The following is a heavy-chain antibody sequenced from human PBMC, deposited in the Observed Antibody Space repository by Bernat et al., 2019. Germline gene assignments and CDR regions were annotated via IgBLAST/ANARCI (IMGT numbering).Heavy chain of an antibody. CDR2: IYYNGNT. CDR1: GGSINSGDYY. V-gene: IGHV4-30-4*01. CDR3: ARIIATRVRTFGGLTVLGYFDY. D-gene: IGHD3-16*02. Sequence: QVQLQESGPGLVKPSQTLSLTCTVSGGSINSGDYYWTWIRQPPGKGLEWIGYIYYNGNTYYTPSLKSRLSISLDTSNNQFSLKLSSVTAADTAVYYCARIIATRVRTFGGLTVLGYFDYWGQGTLVTISS. J-gene: IGHJ4*02.